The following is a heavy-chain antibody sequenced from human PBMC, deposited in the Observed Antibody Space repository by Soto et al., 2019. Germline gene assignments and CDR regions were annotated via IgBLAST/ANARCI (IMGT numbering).Heavy chain of an antibody. CDR2: MNPNTGNS. J-gene: IGHJ4*02. Sequence: QVQLVQSGAEVRKPGASVKVSCEASGYTFTSYDIYWVRQATGQGLEWMGWMNPNTGNSGYAQKFPGRVTVTSDTSINTVYMELSSLRSEDTAVYYCARRAETNGWNGFGADKYYFDFWGQGTLVTVSS. V-gene: IGHV1-8*01. D-gene: IGHD1-1*01. CDR1: GYTFTSYD. CDR3: ARRAETNGWNGFGADKYYFDF.